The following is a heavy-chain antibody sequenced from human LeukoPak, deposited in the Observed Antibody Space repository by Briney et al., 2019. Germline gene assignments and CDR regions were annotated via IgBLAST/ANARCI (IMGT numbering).Heavy chain of an antibody. CDR1: GGTFSSYA. V-gene: IGHV1-69*04. CDR2: FIPILGIA. Sequence: SVKVSCKASGGTFSSYAISWVRQAPGQGLEWMGRFIPILGIANYAQKFQGRVTITADKSTSTAYMELSSLRSEDTAVYYCARGSARGVYWGQGTLVTVSS. D-gene: IGHD6-6*01. J-gene: IGHJ4*02. CDR3: ARGSARGVY.